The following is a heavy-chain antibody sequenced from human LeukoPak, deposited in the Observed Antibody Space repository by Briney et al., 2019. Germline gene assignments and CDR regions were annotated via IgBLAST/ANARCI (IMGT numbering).Heavy chain of an antibody. D-gene: IGHD4-17*01. Sequence: GESLRLSCAASGFAFNTYSMNWVRQAPGKGLEWVSYISSSGSTIYYADSVKGRFTISRDNAKNSLYLQMNSLRAEDTAVYYCARGDGDCSYYYYMDVWGKGTTVTISS. V-gene: IGHV3-48*04. CDR1: GFAFNTYS. CDR2: ISSSGSTI. CDR3: ARGDGDCSYYYYMDV. J-gene: IGHJ6*03.